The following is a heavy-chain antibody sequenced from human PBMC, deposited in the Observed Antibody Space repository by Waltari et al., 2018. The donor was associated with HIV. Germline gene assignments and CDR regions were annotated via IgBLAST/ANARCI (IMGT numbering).Heavy chain of an antibody. CDR3: TRDAASSGYWYFDL. Sequence: QVQLVQSGTEVKKPGASVKVSCKASGYTFTGYYMHWVRQAPGQGLEWMGWINPNRGGTRYAQRLQGRVTVTRDTSISTAYMGLSRLRSDDTAVYYCTRDAASSGYWYFDLWGRGTLVTVSS. V-gene: IGHV1-2*02. D-gene: IGHD3-10*01. CDR2: INPNRGGT. J-gene: IGHJ2*01. CDR1: GYTFTGYY.